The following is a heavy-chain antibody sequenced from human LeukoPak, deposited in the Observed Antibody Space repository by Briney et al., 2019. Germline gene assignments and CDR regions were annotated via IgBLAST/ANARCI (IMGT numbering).Heavy chain of an antibody. D-gene: IGHD3-9*01. CDR2: IYYSGST. Sequence: SETLSLTCTVSGGSISSSSYYWGWLRQPPGKGLEWIVSIYYSGSTYYNPSLKSRVTISVDTSKNQFSLKLSSVTAADTAVYYCARQPYDILTGRFDYWGQGTLVTVSS. V-gene: IGHV4-39*01. CDR3: ARQPYDILTGRFDY. CDR1: GGSISSSSYY. J-gene: IGHJ4*02.